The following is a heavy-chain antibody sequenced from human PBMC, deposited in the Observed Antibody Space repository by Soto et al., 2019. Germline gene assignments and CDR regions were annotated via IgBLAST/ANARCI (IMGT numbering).Heavy chain of an antibody. J-gene: IGHJ6*02. V-gene: IGHV5-51*01. D-gene: IGHD2-15*01. CDR2: VYPGDSDT. Sequence: GESLRISCQASGNTFSKYWIAWVRKMTGKGLEYVGIVYPGDSDTRYSPSFHGQVTISVDTSTSTAYMQWNSLKASDSAMYYCAGRLKDDSGSSPYSSAFDVWGRGTTVTVSS. CDR3: AGRLKDDSGSSPYSSAFDV. CDR1: GNTFSKYW.